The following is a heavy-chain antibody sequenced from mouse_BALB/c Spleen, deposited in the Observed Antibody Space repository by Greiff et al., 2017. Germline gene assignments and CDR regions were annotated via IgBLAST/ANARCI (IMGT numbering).Heavy chain of an antibody. CDR1: GFNIKDYY. CDR2: IDPENGNT. D-gene: IGHD1-1*01. V-gene: IGHV14-1*02. J-gene: IGHJ3*01. CDR3: ARTDYYGSSPFAY. Sequence: VQLQQSGAELVRPGALVKLSCKASGFNIKDYYMHWVKQRPEQGLEWIGWIDPENGNTIYDPKFQGKASITADTSSNTAYLQLSSLTSEDTAVYYCARTDYYGSSPFAYWGQGTLVTVSA.